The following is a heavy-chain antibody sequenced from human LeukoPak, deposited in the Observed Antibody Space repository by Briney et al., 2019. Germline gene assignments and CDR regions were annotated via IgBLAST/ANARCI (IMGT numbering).Heavy chain of an antibody. Sequence: PGGSLRLSCAASGFTFSTYAMHWVRQAQGKGLEWVAVISYDERNKYYADSVKGRFTISRDNSKNTLYLQMNSLRVEDTAVYYCATDGAYWGQGTLVTVSS. J-gene: IGHJ4*02. CDR3: ATDGAY. CDR1: GFTFSTYA. V-gene: IGHV3-30*04. CDR2: ISYDERNK.